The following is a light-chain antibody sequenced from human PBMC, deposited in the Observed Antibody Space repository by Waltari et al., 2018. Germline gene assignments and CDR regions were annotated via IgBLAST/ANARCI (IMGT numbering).Light chain of an antibody. CDR2: RND. Sequence: QSVLTQPPSASGTPGQRVTISCSGSSSNIGSNFVCWYQHLPGTAPKLLIYRNDQRPSGVPDRFSGSRSGTSASRAISGLRSEDEADYYCAAWDDSLTVRFGGGTKLTVL. J-gene: IGLJ3*02. CDR1: SSNIGSNF. CDR3: AAWDDSLTVR. V-gene: IGLV1-47*01.